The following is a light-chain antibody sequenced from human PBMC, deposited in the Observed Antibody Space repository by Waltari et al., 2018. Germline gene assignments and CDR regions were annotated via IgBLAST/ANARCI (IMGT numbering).Light chain of an antibody. CDR2: WAS. CDR3: QQYYKTPS. Sequence: DIVMTQSPGSLVVALVERATIHCQSGQDILYNSNNKNYLAWYQHKPGQSPKLLFYWASTRASGVPDRFSGSGSGTDFTLTISRVQAEDVAIYYCQQYYKTPSFGGGTKVE. V-gene: IGKV4-1*01. J-gene: IGKJ4*01. CDR1: QDILYNSNNKNY.